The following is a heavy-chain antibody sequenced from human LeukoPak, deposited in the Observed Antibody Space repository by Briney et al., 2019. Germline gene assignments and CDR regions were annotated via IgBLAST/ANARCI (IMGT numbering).Heavy chain of an antibody. CDR1: DGSMGTYY. Sequence: PSETLSLTCSVSDGSMGTYYWGWIRQPPGKELEWIGYVYYNGGTTYNPSLKSRVTVSVDTSKKQFSLRLTSVTAADTAVYYCARGRLGRQDASFFDAWGQGILVTVSS. CDR3: ARGRLGRQDASFFDA. V-gene: IGHV4-59*08. J-gene: IGHJ4*02. D-gene: IGHD2-2*01. CDR2: VYYNGGT.